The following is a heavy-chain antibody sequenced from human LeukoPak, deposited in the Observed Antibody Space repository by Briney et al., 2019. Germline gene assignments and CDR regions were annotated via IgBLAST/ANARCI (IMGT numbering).Heavy chain of an antibody. CDR2: IKPDGSDK. V-gene: IGHV3-7*01. J-gene: IGHJ4*02. CDR3: ARRAWALDY. Sequence: GGSLRLSCAASGFIFSNYWMTWVRQAPGKGLEWVANIKPDGSDKYYVDSVKGRFTISRDDAKKSLYLQMNSLRAVDTAVYYCARRAWALDYWGQGTLVTVSS. D-gene: IGHD3-16*01. CDR1: GFIFSNYW.